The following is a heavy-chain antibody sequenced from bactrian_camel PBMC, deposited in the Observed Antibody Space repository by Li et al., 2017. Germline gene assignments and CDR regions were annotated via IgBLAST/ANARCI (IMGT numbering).Heavy chain of an antibody. CDR1: GITYRGPC. CDR3: AAQVVDEWVLGGHAGLY. D-gene: IGHD3*01. V-gene: IGHV3-2*01. CDR2: IYSNGSNP. J-gene: IGHJ4*01. Sequence: HVQLVESGGGLVQPGGSLRLSCVGSGITYRGPCMGWFRQAPGKGLEWVSSIYSNGSNPYYAKAVKGRFTISRDNAKNTVYLQMNALTSEDTALYYCAAQVVDEWVLGGHAGLYWGQGTQVTVS.